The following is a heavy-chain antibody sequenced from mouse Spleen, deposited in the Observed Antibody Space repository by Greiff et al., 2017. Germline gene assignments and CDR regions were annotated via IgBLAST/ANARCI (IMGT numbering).Heavy chain of an antibody. CDR3: TTGTTVVATSDY. J-gene: IGHJ2*01. CDR2: IDPENGDT. CDR1: GFNIKDDY. V-gene: IGHV14-4*01. D-gene: IGHD1-1*01. Sequence: EVQLQQSGAELVRPGASVKLSCTASGFNIKDDYMHWVKQRPEQGLEWIGWIDPENGDTEYASKFQGKATITADTSSNTAYLQLSSLTSEDTAVYYCTTGTTVVATSDYWGQGTTLTVSS.